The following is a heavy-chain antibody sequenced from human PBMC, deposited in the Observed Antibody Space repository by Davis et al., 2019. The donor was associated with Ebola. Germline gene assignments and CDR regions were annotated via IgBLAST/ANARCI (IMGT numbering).Heavy chain of an antibody. CDR1: GGSISSYY. J-gene: IGHJ5*02. D-gene: IGHD3-3*01. CDR2: IYYSGST. V-gene: IGHV4-59*08. CDR3: ARQAYDFWSGYYTGNWFDP. Sequence: SETLSLTCTVSGGSISSYYWSWIRQPPGKGLEWIGYIYYSGSTNYNPSLKSRVTISVDTSKNQFSLKLSSVTAADTAVYYYARQAYDFWSGYYTGNWFDPWGQGTLVTVSS.